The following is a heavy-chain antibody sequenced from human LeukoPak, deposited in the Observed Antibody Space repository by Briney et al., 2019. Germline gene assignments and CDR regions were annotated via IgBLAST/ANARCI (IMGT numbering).Heavy chain of an antibody. D-gene: IGHD3-22*01. J-gene: IGHJ5*02. Sequence: SETLSLTCAGYGGSFSGYYWSWIRQPPGKGLEWIGEINHSGSTNYNPSLKSRVTISVDTSKNQFSLKLSSVTAADTAVYYCATRYYDSSGYSNWFDPWGQGTLVTVSS. CDR3: ATRYYDSSGYSNWFDP. CDR1: GGSFSGYY. CDR2: INHSGST. V-gene: IGHV4-34*01.